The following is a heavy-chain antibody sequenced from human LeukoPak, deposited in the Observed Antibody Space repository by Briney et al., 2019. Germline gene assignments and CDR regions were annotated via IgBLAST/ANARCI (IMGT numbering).Heavy chain of an antibody. Sequence: SVKVSCKASGYTFTSYGISWVRQAPGQGLEWVGGIIHIFGTANYAQKFQGRVTITADESTSTAYMELSSLRSEDTAVYYCASLTYDILTGYYFGAFDIWGQGTMVTVSS. CDR2: IIHIFGTA. CDR3: ASLTYDILTGYYFGAFDI. J-gene: IGHJ3*02. CDR1: GYTFTSYG. V-gene: IGHV1-69*13. D-gene: IGHD3-9*01.